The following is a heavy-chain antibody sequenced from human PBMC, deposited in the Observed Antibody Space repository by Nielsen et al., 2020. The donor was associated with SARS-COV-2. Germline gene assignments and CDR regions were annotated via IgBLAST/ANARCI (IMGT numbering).Heavy chain of an antibody. CDR2: ISWNSGSI. D-gene: IGHD6-19*01. CDR1: GFTFDDYA. V-gene: IGHV3-9*01. Sequence: SLKISCAASGFTFDDYAMHWVRQAPGKGLEWVSGISWNSGSIGYADSVKGRFTISRDNAKNSLYLQINSLRAEDTALYYCANFDPSGWYIRWGQGTLVTVSS. J-gene: IGHJ4*02. CDR3: ANFDPSGWYIR.